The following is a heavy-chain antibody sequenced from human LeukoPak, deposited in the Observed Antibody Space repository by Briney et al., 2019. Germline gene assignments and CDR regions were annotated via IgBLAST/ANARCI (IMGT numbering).Heavy chain of an antibody. CDR3: VRVSSYGLSAFDI. D-gene: IGHD5-18*01. CDR1: GFTFSSYW. CDR2: INRDGSTT. V-gene: IGHV3-74*01. Sequence: GSLRLSCAASGFTFSSYWMHWVRQAPGKGLVWVSRINRDGSTTDYAASVKGRFTISRDNAKNTLYLQMNSLRAEDTAVYYCVRVSSYGLSAFDIWGQGTMVTVSS. J-gene: IGHJ3*02.